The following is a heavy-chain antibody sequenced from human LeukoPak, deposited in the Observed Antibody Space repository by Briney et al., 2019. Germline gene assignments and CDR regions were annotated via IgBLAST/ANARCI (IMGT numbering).Heavy chain of an antibody. CDR1: GGSISSSSFY. CDR3: ATTDYYNSSGAYWYFDV. CDR2: ISYSGST. J-gene: IGHJ2*01. D-gene: IGHD3-22*01. V-gene: IGHV4-39*01. Sequence: SETLSLTCTVSGGSISSSSFYWGWIRQPPGKGPEWIGSISYSGSTYYNPSLKSRVTISVDTSKNQFSLKLSSVTAADTAVYYCATTDYYNSSGAYWYFDVWGRGTLVTVSS.